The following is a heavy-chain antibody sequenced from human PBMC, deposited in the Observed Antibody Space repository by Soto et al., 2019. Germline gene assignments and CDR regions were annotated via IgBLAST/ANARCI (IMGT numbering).Heavy chain of an antibody. J-gene: IGHJ4*02. Sequence: PSETLSLTCAVYGGSFSGYYWSWIRQPPGKGLEWIGEINHSGSTNYNPSLKSRVTISVDTSKNQFSLKLSSVTAADTAVYYCARVRHDSSSWYDYWGQGTLVTVS. CDR3: ARVRHDSSSWYDY. D-gene: IGHD6-13*01. CDR2: INHSGST. CDR1: GGSFSGYY. V-gene: IGHV4-34*01.